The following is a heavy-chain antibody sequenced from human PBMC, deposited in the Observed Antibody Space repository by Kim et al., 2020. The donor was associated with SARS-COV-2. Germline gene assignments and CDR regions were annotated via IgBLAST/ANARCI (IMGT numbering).Heavy chain of an antibody. CDR2: XKEDGSEK. CDR3: ARGWELGRWLQFGAFDI. J-gene: IGHJ3*02. V-gene: IGHV3-7*05. Sequence: GGSLRLSCAASGFTFSRYWMSWVRQAPGKGLEWVANXKEDGSEKYYVDSVKGRFTISRDTAKNSLYLQMNSLRAEDTAVYYCARGWELGRWLQFGAFDIWGQGTMVTVSS. D-gene: IGHD5-12*01. CDR1: GFTFSRYW.